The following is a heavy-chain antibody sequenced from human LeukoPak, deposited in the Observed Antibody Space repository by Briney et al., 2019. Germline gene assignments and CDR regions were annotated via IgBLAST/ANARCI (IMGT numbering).Heavy chain of an antibody. Sequence: SETLSLTCTVSGGSISSYYRSWIRQPPGKGLEWIGYIYYSGSTNYNPSLKSRVTISVDTSKNQFSLSLSSVTAADTAFYYCARETTGLARYFDYWGQGTLVTVSS. CDR3: ARETTGLARYFDY. CDR1: GGSISSYY. D-gene: IGHD4-11*01. J-gene: IGHJ4*02. CDR2: IYYSGST. V-gene: IGHV4-59*12.